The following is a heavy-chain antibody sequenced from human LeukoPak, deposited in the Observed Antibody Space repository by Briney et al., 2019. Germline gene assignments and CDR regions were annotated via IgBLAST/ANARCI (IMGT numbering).Heavy chain of an antibody. V-gene: IGHV1-2*02. J-gene: IGHJ3*02. CDR1: GYTFTDYY. CDR2: INPNSGGT. Sequence: GASVKVSCKASGYTFTDYYMHWVRQAPGQGLEWMGWINPNSGGTNYAQKFQGRVTMTRDTSISIAYMELSSLRSDDTAVYYCARSLGSPKAFDIWGQGTMVTVSS. D-gene: IGHD1-26*01. CDR3: ARSLGSPKAFDI.